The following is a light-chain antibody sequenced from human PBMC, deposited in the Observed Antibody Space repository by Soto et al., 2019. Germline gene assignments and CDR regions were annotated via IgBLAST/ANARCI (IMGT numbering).Light chain of an antibody. Sequence: EIVMTQSPGPLSVSPGDGATLSCRASESVNRFLAWYQHKPGQAPRLLIYGASTRAAGVPVRFSGSGSGTEFTLTISSLQSEDLAVYYCQQYNPWPRTFGQGTKVDIK. CDR1: ESVNRF. V-gene: IGKV3-15*01. CDR3: QQYNPWPRT. CDR2: GAS. J-gene: IGKJ1*01.